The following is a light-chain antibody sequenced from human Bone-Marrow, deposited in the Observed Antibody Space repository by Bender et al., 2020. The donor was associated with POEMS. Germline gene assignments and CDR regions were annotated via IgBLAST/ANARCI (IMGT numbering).Light chain of an antibody. CDR1: TSDVGGYNY. CDR2: VVS. J-gene: IGLJ2*01. Sequence: QSALTQPPSASGSLGQSVTISCTGTTSDVGGYNYVSWYQQHPGKAPKLMIYVVSNRPSGISSRFSGSKSGNTASLTISGLQAEDEADYYCSSYTSSNTLVFGGGTKVTVL. V-gene: IGLV2-14*01. CDR3: SSYTSSNTLV.